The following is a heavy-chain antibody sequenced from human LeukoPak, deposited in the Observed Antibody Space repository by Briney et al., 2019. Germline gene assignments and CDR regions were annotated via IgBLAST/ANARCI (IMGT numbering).Heavy chain of an antibody. V-gene: IGHV3-15*01. CDR3: TTNLPGVGIDY. CDR1: GFTLSNAW. D-gene: IGHD1-14*01. J-gene: IGHJ4*02. CDR2: IKSKTDGGTT. Sequence: GGSLRLSCAASGFTLSNAWMSWVRQAPGKGLEWVGRIKSKTDGGTTDYAAPVKGRFTISRDDSKNTLYLQMNSLKTEDTAVYYRTTNLPGVGIDYWGQGTLVTVSS.